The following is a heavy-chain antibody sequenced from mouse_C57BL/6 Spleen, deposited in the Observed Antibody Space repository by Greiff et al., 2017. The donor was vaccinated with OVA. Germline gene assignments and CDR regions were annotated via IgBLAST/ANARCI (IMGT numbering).Heavy chain of an antibody. D-gene: IGHD2-2*01. J-gene: IGHJ2*01. V-gene: IGHV1-42*01. Sequence: VQLQQSGPELVKPGASVKISCKASGYSFTGYYMNWVKQSPEKSLEWIGEINPSTGGTTYNQKFKAKATLTVDKSSSTAYMQLKSLTSEDSAVYYCARRDYGYDGGYFDDWGQGTTLTVSS. CDR2: INPSTGGT. CDR3: ARRDYGYDGGYFDD. CDR1: GYSFTGYY.